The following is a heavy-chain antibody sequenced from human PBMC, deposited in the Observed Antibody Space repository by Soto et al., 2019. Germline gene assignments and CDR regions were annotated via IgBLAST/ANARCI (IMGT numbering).Heavy chain of an antibody. CDR3: ARQYPSSSRHFDH. D-gene: IGHD6-6*01. CDR1: GFTFRTYN. CDR2: VSSGSSNI. J-gene: IGHJ4*02. V-gene: IGHV3-21*01. Sequence: EVELVESGGGLVKPGESLKLSCAASGFTFRTYNMIWVRQAPGKGLEWLASVSSGSSNIYYAASVKGRFTISRDNAQNSLFLQINSLRAEDTAVYYGARQYPSSSRHFDHWGQGTLGTVSA.